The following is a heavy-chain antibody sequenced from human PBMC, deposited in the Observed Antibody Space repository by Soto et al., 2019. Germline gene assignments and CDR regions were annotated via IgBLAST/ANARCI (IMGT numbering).Heavy chain of an antibody. CDR2: FYYSENT. Sequence: PSETLSLTCAVSGGSITSSSYSWGWVRQPPGKGLEWIASFYYSENTHYNPSLKSRVTISVDTSKNQFSLILSSVTAADTAVYYCARSAGPPYVLAYWGQGTLVTVSS. V-gene: IGHV4-39*01. CDR3: ARSAGPPYVLAY. J-gene: IGHJ4*02. CDR1: GGSITSSSYS. D-gene: IGHD6-19*01.